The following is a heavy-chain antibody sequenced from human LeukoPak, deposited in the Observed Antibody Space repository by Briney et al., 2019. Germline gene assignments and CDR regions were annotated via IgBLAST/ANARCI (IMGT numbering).Heavy chain of an antibody. CDR3: AKGHSPAGPDYGDYFDY. V-gene: IGHV3-9*01. CDR1: GFTFDDYA. J-gene: IGHJ4*02. D-gene: IGHD4-17*01. CDR2: ISWNGGSI. Sequence: GRSLRLSCAASGFTFDDYAMHWVRQAPGKGLEWVSGISWNGGSIGYADSVKGRFTISRDNAKNSLYLQMNSLRAEDTALYYCAKGHSPAGPDYGDYFDYWGQGTLVTVSS.